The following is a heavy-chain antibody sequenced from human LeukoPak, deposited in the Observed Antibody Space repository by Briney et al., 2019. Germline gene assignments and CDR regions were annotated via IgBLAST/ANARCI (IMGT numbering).Heavy chain of an antibody. CDR1: GFTFSSYE. V-gene: IGHV3-48*03. J-gene: IGHJ2*01. Sequence: GGSLRLSCAASGFTFSSYEMNWVRQAPGKGLEWVSYISSSGSTIYYADSVKGRFTISRDNAKNSLYLQMNSLRAEDTAVYYCAREACLEWLLLPGCFDHWGRGTLVTVSS. CDR2: ISSSGSTI. D-gene: IGHD3-3*01. CDR3: AREACLEWLLLPGCFDH.